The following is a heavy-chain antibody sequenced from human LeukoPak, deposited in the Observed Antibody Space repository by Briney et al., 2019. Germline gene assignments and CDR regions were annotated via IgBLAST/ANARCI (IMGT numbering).Heavy chain of an antibody. CDR3: ARGGSCSRTSCYHFDY. CDR2: ISSSSSTI. CDR1: GFTFSSYS. D-gene: IGHD2-2*01. V-gene: IGHV3-48*04. J-gene: IGHJ4*02. Sequence: GGSLRLSCAASGFTFSSYSMNWVRQAPGKGLEWVSYISSSSSTIYYADSVKGRFTISRDNSKNTLYLQMNSLRVEDTAVYYCARGGSCSRTSCYHFDYWGQGTLVTVSS.